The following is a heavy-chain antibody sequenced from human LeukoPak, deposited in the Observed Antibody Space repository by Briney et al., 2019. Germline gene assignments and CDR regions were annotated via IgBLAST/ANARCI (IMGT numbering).Heavy chain of an antibody. CDR1: GIPFSDFY. CDR2: ISSSSFYT. CDR3: AAGTAADY. D-gene: IGHD6-13*01. V-gene: IGHV3-11*03. Sequence: GGSLRLSCVVSGIPFSDFYMHWIRQAPGKGLEWISYISSSSFYTDYAASVKGRFTISRDNAKIALYLQMNSLRVEDTAVYYCAAGTAADYWGQGTLVIVSS. J-gene: IGHJ4*02.